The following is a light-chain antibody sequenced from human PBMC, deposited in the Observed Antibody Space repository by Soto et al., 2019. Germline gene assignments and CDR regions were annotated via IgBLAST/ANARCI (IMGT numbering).Light chain of an antibody. CDR1: SSNIGAGYD. CDR2: GNN. Sequence: QSVLTQPPSVSGAPGQRVTISCTGSSSNIGAGYDVHWYQQLPGTAPKLLIYGNNNRPSGVPDRFSGSKSGTSASLAITGLQAEDEAEYYCQSYDSSLSGVFGGGTTVTVL. J-gene: IGLJ3*02. CDR3: QSYDSSLSGV. V-gene: IGLV1-40*01.